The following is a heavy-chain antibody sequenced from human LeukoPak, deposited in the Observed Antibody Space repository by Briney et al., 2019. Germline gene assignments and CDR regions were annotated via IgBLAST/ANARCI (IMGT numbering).Heavy chain of an antibody. Sequence: SETLSLTCTVSGDSISSYYWSWIRQPPGKGLEWIGYIYTSGGTNYIPSLKGRVTISIDTSKNQFSLKLSSVTAADSAVYYCARLTRLSTSPDRYYLDYWARAPWSPSPQ. CDR1: GDSISSYY. D-gene: IGHD6-6*01. CDR3: ARLTRLSTSPDRYYLDY. CDR2: IYTSGGT. V-gene: IGHV4-4*09. J-gene: IGHJ4*02.